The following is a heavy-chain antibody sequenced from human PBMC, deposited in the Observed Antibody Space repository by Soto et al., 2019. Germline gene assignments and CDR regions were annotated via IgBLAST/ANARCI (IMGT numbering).Heavy chain of an antibody. CDR3: ARDRSVRGVIITEAYYYYGMDV. J-gene: IGHJ6*02. V-gene: IGHV1-2*02. CDR2: INPNSGGT. Sequence: GASVKVSCKASGYTFTGYYMHWVRQAPGQGLEWMGWINPNSGGTNYAQKFQGRVTMTRDTSISTAYMELSRLRSDDTAVYYCARDRSVRGVIITEAYYYYGMDVWGQGTTVTVSS. CDR1: GYTFTGYY. D-gene: IGHD3-10*01.